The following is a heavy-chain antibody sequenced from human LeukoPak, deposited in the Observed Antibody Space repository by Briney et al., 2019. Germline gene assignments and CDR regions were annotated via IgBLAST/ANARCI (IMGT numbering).Heavy chain of an antibody. CDR2: IIPIFGTA. D-gene: IGHD5-18*01. J-gene: IGHJ3*02. CDR3: ARDEYSYGLGDAFDI. CDR1: GGTFSSYA. Sequence: AASVKVSCKASGGTFSSYAISWVRQAPGQGLEWMGRIIPIFGTANYAQKFQGRVTITTDESTSTAYMELSSLRSEDTAVYYCARDEYSYGLGDAFDIWGQGTMVTVSS. V-gene: IGHV1-69*05.